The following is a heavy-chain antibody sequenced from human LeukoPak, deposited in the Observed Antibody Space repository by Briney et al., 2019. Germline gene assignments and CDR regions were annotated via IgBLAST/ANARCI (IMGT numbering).Heavy chain of an antibody. V-gene: IGHV3-30*03. CDR3: ARRGATRTVDY. D-gene: IGHD1-26*01. CDR2: ISYDGSNK. CDR1: GFTFSSYG. J-gene: IGHJ4*02. Sequence: AGGTLRLSCAASGFTFSSYGMHWVRQAPGKGLERVAVISYDGSNKYYADSVKGRFTISRDNSKNTLYLQMNILRAEDTAVYYCARRGATRTVDYWGQGTLVTVSS.